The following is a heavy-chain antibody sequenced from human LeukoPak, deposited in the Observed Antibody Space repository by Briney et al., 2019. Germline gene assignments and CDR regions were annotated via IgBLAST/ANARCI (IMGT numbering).Heavy chain of an antibody. Sequence: ASVKVSCKASGYTFTSYYMHWVRQAPGQGLEWMGIINPSGGSTSYAQKFQGRVTMTRDTSTSTVYMELSSLRSEDTAVYYCARDSGKYYYDTSGYYYPHWGQGTLVTVSS. J-gene: IGHJ4*02. D-gene: IGHD3-22*01. V-gene: IGHV1-46*01. CDR1: GYTFTSYY. CDR3: ARDSGKYYYDTSGYYYPH. CDR2: INPSGGST.